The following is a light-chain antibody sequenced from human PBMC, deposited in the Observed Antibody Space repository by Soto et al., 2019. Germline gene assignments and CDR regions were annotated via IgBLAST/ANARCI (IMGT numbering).Light chain of an antibody. CDR1: QSISADY. Sequence: EIVLTQSPGTLSLSPGGRAALSCRASQSISADYLVWYQQKPGQAPRLLIYGGSSRATGIPDRFSGSGSGTDFTLTISRLAPEDVAVYYCQQRSNWHPITFGQGTRLEIK. CDR2: GGS. CDR3: QQRSNWHPIT. J-gene: IGKJ5*01. V-gene: IGKV3D-20*02.